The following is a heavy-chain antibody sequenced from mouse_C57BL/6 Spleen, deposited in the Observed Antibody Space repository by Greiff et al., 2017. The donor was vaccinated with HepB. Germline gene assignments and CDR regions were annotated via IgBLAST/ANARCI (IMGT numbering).Heavy chain of an antibody. CDR3: ATTLTAQVTEGAMDD. CDR2: IYPGDGDT. Sequence: VQLQQSGAELVKPGASVKISCKASGYAFSSYWMNWVKQRPGKGLEWIGQIYPGDGDTNYNGKFKGKATLTADKSSSTAYMQLSSLTSEDSAVYCCATTLTAQVTEGAMDDWGQGTSVTVSS. J-gene: IGHJ4*01. V-gene: IGHV1-80*01. D-gene: IGHD3-2*02. CDR1: GYAFSSYW.